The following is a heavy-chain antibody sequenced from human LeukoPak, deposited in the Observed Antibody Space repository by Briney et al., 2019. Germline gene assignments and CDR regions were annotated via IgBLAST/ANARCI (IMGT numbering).Heavy chain of an antibody. Sequence: SETLSLTCAVYGGSFIGFHWTWIRQAPAKGREWIRDINHSASTNYNPSLTSRVTISVNPSKNQFSLNLSSVTAADTAVYYCAPPPYYYEANGYSVAWGQGTLVTVSS. CDR2: INHSAST. D-gene: IGHD3-22*01. CDR1: GGSFIGFH. V-gene: IGHV4-34*01. CDR3: APPPYYYEANGYSVA. J-gene: IGHJ5*02.